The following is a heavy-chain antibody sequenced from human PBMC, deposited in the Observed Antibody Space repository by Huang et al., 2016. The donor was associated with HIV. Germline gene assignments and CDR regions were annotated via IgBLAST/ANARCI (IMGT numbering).Heavy chain of an antibody. CDR3: ARGVGNSNRGFDI. V-gene: IGHV1-69*13. D-gene: IGHD5-18*01. J-gene: IGHJ4*02. CDR2: IIHVHDTT. Sequence: QVQLVQSGAEMKKSGSSVKVSCKASGGTVSSFSFTWVRQAPGHGLEWMGGIIHVHDTTDLVQKVRGRVTLTADESTNTAFMELSGLTSQDTAVYYCARGVGNSNRGFDIWGQGTLVTVS. CDR1: GGTVSSFS.